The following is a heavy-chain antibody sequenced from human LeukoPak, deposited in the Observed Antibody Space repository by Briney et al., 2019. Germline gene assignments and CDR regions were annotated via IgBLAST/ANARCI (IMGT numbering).Heavy chain of an antibody. V-gene: IGHV1-24*01. CDR1: EYTLTELS. CDR2: FDPEDGET. Sequence: GASVKVSCKVSEYTLTELSMHWVRQAPGKGLEWMGGFDPEDGETIYAQKFQGRVTMTEDTSTDTAYMELSSLRSEDTAVYYCATEYCSGGSCYSSEYFQHWGQGTLVTVSS. J-gene: IGHJ1*01. CDR3: ATEYCSGGSCYSSEYFQH. D-gene: IGHD2-15*01.